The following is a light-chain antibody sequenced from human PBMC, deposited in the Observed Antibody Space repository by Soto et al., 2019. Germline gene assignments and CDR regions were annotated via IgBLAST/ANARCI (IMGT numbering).Light chain of an antibody. J-gene: IGLJ3*02. CDR1: SSNIGAGYD. CDR3: QCYDSSLSGSV. Sequence: QSVLTQPPSVSGAPGQRVTISCTGSSSNIGAGYDVHWYQQLPGTAPKLLIYRNTNRPSGVPDRFSGSKSGTSASLAITGLQAEDEADYYCQCYDSSLSGSVFGGGTKVTVL. V-gene: IGLV1-40*01. CDR2: RNT.